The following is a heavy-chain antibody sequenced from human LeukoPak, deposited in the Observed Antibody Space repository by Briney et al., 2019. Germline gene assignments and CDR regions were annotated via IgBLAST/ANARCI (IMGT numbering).Heavy chain of an antibody. D-gene: IGHD5-24*01. Sequence: GSLRLSCAASGFTFSSYGMHWVRQAPGKGLEWVAVIWYDGSNKYYADSVKGRFTISRDNSKNTLYLQMNGLRAEDTAVYYCASLRDGYNTLDAFDIWGQGTMVTVSS. CDR1: GFTFSSYG. J-gene: IGHJ3*02. V-gene: IGHV3-33*01. CDR3: ASLRDGYNTLDAFDI. CDR2: IWYDGSNK.